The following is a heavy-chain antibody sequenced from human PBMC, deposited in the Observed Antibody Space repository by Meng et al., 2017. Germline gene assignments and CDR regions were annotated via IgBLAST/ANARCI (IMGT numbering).Heavy chain of an antibody. Sequence: SGGGMFKTSETLSLTCAVYGGSFSGYYWSRSRQTPGKGLEWIGEINHSGSTNYNPSLNSRVTISVDTSKNQFSLKLSSVTAADTAVYYCASSGYSYGYRFDYWGQGTLVTVSS. J-gene: IGHJ4*02. D-gene: IGHD5-18*01. V-gene: IGHV4-34*01. CDR2: INHSGST. CDR1: GGSFSGYY. CDR3: ASSGYSYGYRFDY.